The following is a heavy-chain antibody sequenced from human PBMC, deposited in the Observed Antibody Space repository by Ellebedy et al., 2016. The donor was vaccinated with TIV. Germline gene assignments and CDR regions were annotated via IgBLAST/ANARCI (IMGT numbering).Heavy chain of an antibody. D-gene: IGHD2-2*01. CDR2: IYGGGTI. J-gene: IGHJ6*02. CDR1: GFTFTTYW. Sequence: PGGSLRLSCAASGFTFTTYWMSWVRQAPGKGLEWVSVIYGGGTIRYADSVKGRFTISRDNSKNTVDLQMNSLRAEDTAVYYCARPTVPATICGACRTDVWGQGTTVIVSS. CDR3: ARPTVPATICGACRTDV. V-gene: IGHV3-53*01.